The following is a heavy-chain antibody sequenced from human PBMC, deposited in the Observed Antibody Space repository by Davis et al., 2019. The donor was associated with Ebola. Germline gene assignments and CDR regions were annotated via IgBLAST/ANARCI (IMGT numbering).Heavy chain of an antibody. V-gene: IGHV1-2*06. Sequence: ASVKVSCKASGYTFTGYNMHWVRQAPGQGLEWMGRIISNSGGTNYAQKFQGRVTMTRDTSISTAYMELSSLRSDDTAVYYCARAPGVVAPDIWGQGTMVTVSS. CDR2: IISNSGGT. CDR3: ARAPGVVAPDI. D-gene: IGHD3-22*01. CDR1: GYTFTGYN. J-gene: IGHJ3*02.